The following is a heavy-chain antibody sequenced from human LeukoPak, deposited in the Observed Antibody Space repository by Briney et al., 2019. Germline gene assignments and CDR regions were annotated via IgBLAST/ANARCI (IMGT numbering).Heavy chain of an antibody. Sequence: GRSLRLSCAASGFTFSSYGMHWVRQAPGKGLEWVAVIWYDGSNKYYADSVKGRFTISRDNSKNTLYLQMNSLRAEDTAVYYCAKDRRFLEWEFDYWGQGTLATVSS. V-gene: IGHV3-33*06. D-gene: IGHD3-3*01. J-gene: IGHJ4*02. CDR1: GFTFSSYG. CDR3: AKDRRFLEWEFDY. CDR2: IWYDGSNK.